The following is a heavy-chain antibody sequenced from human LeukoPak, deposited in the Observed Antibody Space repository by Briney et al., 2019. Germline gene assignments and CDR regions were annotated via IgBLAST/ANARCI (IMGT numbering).Heavy chain of an antibody. CDR2: IRYDGSNK. CDR3: AKMGGQQLSRGFYYYYYYYMDV. CDR1: GFTFSSYG. Sequence: GGSPRLSCAASGFTFSSYGMHWVRQAPGKGLEWVAFIRYDGSNKYYADSVKGRFTISRDNSKNTLYLQMNSLRAEDTAVYYCAKMGGQQLSRGFYYYYYYYMDVWGKGTTVTVSS. D-gene: IGHD6-13*01. V-gene: IGHV3-30*02. J-gene: IGHJ6*03.